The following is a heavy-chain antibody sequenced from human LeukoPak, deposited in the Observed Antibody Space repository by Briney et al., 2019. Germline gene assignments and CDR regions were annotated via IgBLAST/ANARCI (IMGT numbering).Heavy chain of an antibody. CDR1: GFSFSTYW. D-gene: IGHD6-13*01. Sequence: GGSLRLSCAASGFSFSTYWMSWVRQTPEKGLEFVANVDQGGSVRNYMDSLKGRCTISRDNAKKSLYLEINSLRADDTAVYYCARDPESSSFDLWGRGALVTVSS. CDR2: VDQGGSVR. V-gene: IGHV3-7*01. CDR3: ARDPESSSFDL. J-gene: IGHJ4*02.